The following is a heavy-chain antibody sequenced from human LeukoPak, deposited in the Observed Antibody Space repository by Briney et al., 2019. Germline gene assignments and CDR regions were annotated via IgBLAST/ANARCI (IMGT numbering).Heavy chain of an antibody. CDR1: GFTFSSYW. CDR2: ISSDGSST. CDR3: ARLVPYYYYMDV. J-gene: IGHJ6*03. D-gene: IGHD6-6*01. V-gene: IGHV3-74*01. Sequence: GGSLRLSCAASGFTFSSYWMHWVRQAPGKGLVWVSRISSDGSSTSYADSVKGRFTISRDNAKNTLYLQMSSLTAEDTAVYYCARLVPYYYYMDVWGKGTTVTISS.